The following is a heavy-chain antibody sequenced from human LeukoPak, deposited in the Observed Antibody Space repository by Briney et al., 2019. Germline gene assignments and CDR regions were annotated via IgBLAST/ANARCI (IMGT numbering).Heavy chain of an antibody. D-gene: IGHD3-9*01. Sequence: GGSLRLSCAASGFIFSNAWMNWVCQAPGKGLEWVGRIKSKTDGGTTDYAAPVKGRFIISRDDSKNTLYLQMNSLKTEDTALYYCTTVYLTGEGNDYWGQGTLVTVSS. J-gene: IGHJ4*02. CDR1: GFIFSNAW. CDR3: TTVYLTGEGNDY. CDR2: IKSKTDGGTT. V-gene: IGHV3-15*07.